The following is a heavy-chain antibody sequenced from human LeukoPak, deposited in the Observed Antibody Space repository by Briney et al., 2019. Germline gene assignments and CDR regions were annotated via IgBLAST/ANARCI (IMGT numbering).Heavy chain of an antibody. Sequence: PSETLSLTCTVSGGSIISYYWSWIRQPPGKGLECIGYIYYSGSTNYNPSLKSRVTISVDTSKNQFSLKLSSVTAADTAVYYCATRPGSGWAGVFDYWGQGALVTVSS. CDR1: GGSIISYY. J-gene: IGHJ4*02. CDR3: ATRPGSGWAGVFDY. CDR2: IYYSGST. V-gene: IGHV4-59*08. D-gene: IGHD6-19*01.